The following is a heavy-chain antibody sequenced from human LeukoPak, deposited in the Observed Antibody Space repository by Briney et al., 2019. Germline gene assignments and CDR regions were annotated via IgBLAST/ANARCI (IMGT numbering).Heavy chain of an antibody. CDR2: ISSSSSYI. CDR3: ARVWSGTSDY. CDR1: GFTFSSYS. J-gene: IGHJ4*02. V-gene: IGHV3-21*01. D-gene: IGHD1-7*01. Sequence: GGSLRLSCAASGFTFSSYSMNWVRQAPGKGLEWVSSISSSSSYIYYAGSVKGRFTISRDNAKNSLYLQMNSLRAEDTAVYYCARVWSGTSDYWGQGTLVTVSS.